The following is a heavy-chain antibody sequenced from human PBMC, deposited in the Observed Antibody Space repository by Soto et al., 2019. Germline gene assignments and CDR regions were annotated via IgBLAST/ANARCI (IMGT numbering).Heavy chain of an antibody. CDR1: GGSISSGDYY. Sequence: SETLSLTCTVSGGSISSGDYYWSWIRQPPGKGLEWIGYIYYSGSTYYNPSLKSRVTISVDTSKNQFSLKLSSVTAADTAVYYCARGAYYYDSSGYYYFDYWGQGTLVTVSS. J-gene: IGHJ4*02. V-gene: IGHV4-30-4*01. D-gene: IGHD3-22*01. CDR2: IYYSGST. CDR3: ARGAYYYDSSGYYYFDY.